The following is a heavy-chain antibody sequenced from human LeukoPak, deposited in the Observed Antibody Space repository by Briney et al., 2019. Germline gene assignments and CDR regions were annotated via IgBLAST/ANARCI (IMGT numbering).Heavy chain of an antibody. CDR1: GFSFSDYY. Sequence: GGSLRLSCAASGFSFSDYYMTWIRQAPGKGLEWVSYITGSSSHTNYADSVKGRFTISRDNVKNSLYLQMSGLRAEDTAVYYCARGNYGMDIWGQGTTVTVSS. CDR3: ARGNYGMDI. J-gene: IGHJ6*02. V-gene: IGHV3-11*05. CDR2: ITGSSSHT.